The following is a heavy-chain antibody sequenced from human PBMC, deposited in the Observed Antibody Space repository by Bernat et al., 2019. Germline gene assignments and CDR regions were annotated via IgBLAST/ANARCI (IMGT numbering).Heavy chain of an antibody. D-gene: IGHD4-23*01. CDR2: IYYSGST. V-gene: IGHV4-59*01. CDR3: ASVFGGNSAYWYFDL. CDR1: GGSISSYY. J-gene: IGHJ2*01. Sequence: QVQLQESGPGLVKPSETLSLTCTVSGGSISSYYWSWIRQPPGKGLEWIGYIYYSGSTNYNPSLKSRVTISVDTSKNQFSLKLTSVTAADTAVHYCASVFGGNSAYWYFDLWGRGTLVTVSS.